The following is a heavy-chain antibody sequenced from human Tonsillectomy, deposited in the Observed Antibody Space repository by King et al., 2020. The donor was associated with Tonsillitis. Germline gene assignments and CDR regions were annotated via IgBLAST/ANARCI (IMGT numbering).Heavy chain of an antibody. CDR1: GGTFSNYS. J-gene: IGHJ6*03. Sequence: VQLVESGAEVQKPGSAVKVSCKASGGTFSNYSIAWVRQAPGQGLEWMGGIIPIYGAANYAQKFQGRVTVTAGEPTSTVYMELISLTSEDTAVYYCARGPPAIAAAAAYSYYYYMDVWGKGTTVTVSS. CDR3: ARGPPAIAAAAAYSYYYYMDV. D-gene: IGHD6-13*01. V-gene: IGHV1-69*01. CDR2: IIPIYGAA.